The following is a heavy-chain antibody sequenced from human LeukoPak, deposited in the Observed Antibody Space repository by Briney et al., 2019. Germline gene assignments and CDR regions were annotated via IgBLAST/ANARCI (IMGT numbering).Heavy chain of an antibody. CDR2: INHSGST. CDR1: GGSFSGYY. V-gene: IGHV4-34*01. Sequence: SETLSLTCAVYGGSFSGYYWSWIRQPPGKGLEWIGEINHSGSTNYNPSLKSRVTISVDTSNNEFSLNLNSVTAADTAMYYCARATAAPSSYYFDHRGQGTLVTVSS. CDR3: ARATAAPSSYYFDH. D-gene: IGHD6-25*01. J-gene: IGHJ4*02.